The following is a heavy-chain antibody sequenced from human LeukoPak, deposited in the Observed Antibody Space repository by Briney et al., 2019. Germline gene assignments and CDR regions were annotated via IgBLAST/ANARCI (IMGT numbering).Heavy chain of an antibody. V-gene: IGHV1-2*02. CDR2: INPNSGGT. D-gene: IGHD3-22*01. Sequence: ASVKVSCKASGYTFTGYYMHWVRQAPGQGLEWMVWINPNSGGTNYAQKFQGRVTMTRDTSISTAYMELSRLRSDDTAVYYCARAYYDSSGYPYFDYWGQGTLVTVSS. CDR3: ARAYYDSSGYPYFDY. CDR1: GYTFTGYY. J-gene: IGHJ4*02.